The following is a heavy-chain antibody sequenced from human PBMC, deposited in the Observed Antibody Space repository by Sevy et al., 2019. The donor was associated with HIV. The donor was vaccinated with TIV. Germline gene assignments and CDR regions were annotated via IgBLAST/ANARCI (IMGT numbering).Heavy chain of an antibody. CDR2: IHYTGTT. CDR1: GYSISSGYW. J-gene: IGHJ4*02. V-gene: IGHV4-38-2*01. D-gene: IGHD7-27*01. Sequence: LLQLPETLSLTCVVSGYSISSGYWWDWFRRPPGKGLEWIGAIHYTGTTQYTPSLNRRVTVSADTSKNQFSLRLSSMTAADTAVYYCASHDWGREDYWGQGTLVTVSS. CDR3: ASHDWGREDY.